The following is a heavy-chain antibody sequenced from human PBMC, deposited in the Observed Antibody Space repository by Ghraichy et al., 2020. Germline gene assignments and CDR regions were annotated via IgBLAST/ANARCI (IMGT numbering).Heavy chain of an antibody. Sequence: GESLNISCAASGFTFSSYSMNWVRQAPGKGLEWVSYISSSSSTIYYADSVKGRFTISRDNAKNSLYLQMNSLRDEDTAVYYCARESPTDFCSGRHAFDIWGQGTMVTVSS. CDR2: ISSSSSTI. J-gene: IGHJ3*02. CDR3: ARESPTDFCSGRHAFDI. V-gene: IGHV3-48*02. D-gene: IGHD3-3*01. CDR1: GFTFSSYS.